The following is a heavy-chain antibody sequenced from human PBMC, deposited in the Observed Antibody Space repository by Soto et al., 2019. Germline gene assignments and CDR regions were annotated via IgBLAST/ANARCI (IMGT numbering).Heavy chain of an antibody. CDR2: ISGSGGST. V-gene: IGHV3-23*01. Sequence: GGSLRLSCAASGFTFSSYAMSWVRQAPGKGLEWVSAISGSGGSTYYADSVKGRFTISRDNSKNTLYLQMNSLRAEDTAVYYCAKSPYDILTGYYSENDYWGQGTLVTVSS. CDR1: GFTFSSYA. CDR3: AKSPYDILTGYYSENDY. D-gene: IGHD3-9*01. J-gene: IGHJ4*02.